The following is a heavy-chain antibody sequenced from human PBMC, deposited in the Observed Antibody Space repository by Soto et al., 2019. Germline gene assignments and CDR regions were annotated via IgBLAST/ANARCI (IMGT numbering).Heavy chain of an antibody. CDR3: ARGRPDGARLXP. Sequence: NPSETLSLTCTVSGGSISSGDYYWSWIRQPPGKGLEWIGYIYYSGSTYYNPSLKSRVTISVDTSKNQFSLKLSSVTAADTAVYYCARGRPDGARLXPWGKETLFTVSS. D-gene: IGHD6-6*01. CDR2: IYYSGST. J-gene: IGHJ5*02. V-gene: IGHV4-30-4*01. CDR1: GGSISSGDYY.